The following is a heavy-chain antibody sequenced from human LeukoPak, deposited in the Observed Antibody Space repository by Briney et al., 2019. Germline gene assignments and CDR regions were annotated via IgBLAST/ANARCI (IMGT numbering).Heavy chain of an antibody. CDR2: FSAYNGNT. D-gene: IGHD4/OR15-4a*01. Sequence: ASVKVSCKASGYTFTSYGISWVRQAPGQGLEWMGWFSAYNGNTNYPQKLQGRVTMATDTSTSTAYMELRSLSSDDAAVYYCARASLSSTIRYGDYDDYWGQGTLVTVSS. J-gene: IGHJ4*02. CDR1: GYTFTSYG. V-gene: IGHV1-18*01. CDR3: ARASLSSTIRYGDYDDY.